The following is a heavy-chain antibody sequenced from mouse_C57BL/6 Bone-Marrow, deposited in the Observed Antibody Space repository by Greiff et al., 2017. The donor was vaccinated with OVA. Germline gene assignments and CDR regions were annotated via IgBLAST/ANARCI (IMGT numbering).Heavy chain of an antibody. CDR2: ISDGGSYT. Sequence: DVMLVESGGGLVKPGGSLKLSCAASGFTFSSYAMSWVRQTPEKRLEWVAPISDGGSYTYYPDNVKGRFTISRDNAKNNLYLQMSHLKSEDTAMYYCARDGDYYGSSPFAYWGQGTLVTVSA. CDR1: GFTFSSYA. CDR3: ARDGDYYGSSPFAY. V-gene: IGHV5-4*01. J-gene: IGHJ3*01. D-gene: IGHD1-1*01.